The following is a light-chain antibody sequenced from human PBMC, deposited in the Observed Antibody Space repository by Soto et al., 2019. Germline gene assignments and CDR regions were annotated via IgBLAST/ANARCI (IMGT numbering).Light chain of an antibody. CDR1: QSISSW. V-gene: IGKV1-5*01. Sequence: IQMTQSPSTLSASVGDRVTITCRASQSISSWLAWYQQKPGKAPKVLIYDASSLESGVPSRFSGSGSGTEFTLTISSLQPDDFATYYCQQYNSYRAFGQGTKVEIK. CDR2: DAS. J-gene: IGKJ1*01. CDR3: QQYNSYRA.